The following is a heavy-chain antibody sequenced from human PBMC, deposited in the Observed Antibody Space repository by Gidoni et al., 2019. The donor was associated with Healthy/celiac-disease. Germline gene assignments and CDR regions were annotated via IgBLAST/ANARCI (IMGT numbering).Heavy chain of an antibody. Sequence: QVQLQESGPGLVKPSGTLSLTSAVSGGSISSSNWWSWVRQPPGKGLEWIGEIYHSGSTNSNPSRKSRVTISVDKTKNQFSLKLSSVTAADTAVYYCASRLQWYRPFQHWGQGTLVTVSS. V-gene: IGHV4-4*02. CDR3: ASRLQWYRPFQH. CDR2: IYHSGST. J-gene: IGHJ1*01. CDR1: GGSISSSNW. D-gene: IGHD4-4*01.